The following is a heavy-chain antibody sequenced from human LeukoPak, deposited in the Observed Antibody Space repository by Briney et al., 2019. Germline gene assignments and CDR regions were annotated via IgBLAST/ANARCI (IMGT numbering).Heavy chain of an antibody. J-gene: IGHJ6*03. CDR3: ARAGAYSSSPLWYYYMDV. CDR1: GYTFTSYD. D-gene: IGHD6-6*01. Sequence: GASVKVSCKASGYTFTSYDINWVRQATGQGLEWMGWMNPNSGNTGYAQKFQGRVTITRNTSISTAYMELSSLRSEDTAVYYCARAGAYSSSPLWYYYMDVWGKGTTVTVSS. V-gene: IGHV1-8*03. CDR2: MNPNSGNT.